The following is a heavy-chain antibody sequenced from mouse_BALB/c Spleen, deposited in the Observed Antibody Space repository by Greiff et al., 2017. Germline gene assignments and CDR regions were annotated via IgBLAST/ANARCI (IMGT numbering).Heavy chain of an antibody. CDR3: ARPYGYDVGAMDY. V-gene: IGHV1S137*01. D-gene: IGHD2-2*01. CDR2: ISTYYGDA. J-gene: IGHJ4*01. Sequence: VQLQQSGAELVRPGVSVKISCKGSGYTFTDYAMHWVKQSHAKSLEWIGVISTYYGDASYNQKFKGKATMTVDKSSSTAYMELARLTSEDSAIYYCARPYGYDVGAMDYWGQGTSVTVSS. CDR1: GYTFTDYA.